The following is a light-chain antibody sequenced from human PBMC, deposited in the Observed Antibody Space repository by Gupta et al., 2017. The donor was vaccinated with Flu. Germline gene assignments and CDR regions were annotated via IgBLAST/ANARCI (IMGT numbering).Light chain of an antibody. CDR1: SGHSTYA. CDR2: SKNDGSH. CDR3: QTWGTGMSV. V-gene: IGLV4-69*01. J-gene: IGLJ3*02. Sequence: QLTLTQSPSASASLGASVKLTCTLSSGHSTYAISWHQQPPGKGPRYLMKSKNDGSHTLGAGIPDRFSGSSSEADRYLTISNLQSEDEAVYYCQTWGTGMSVFGGGTRLTVL.